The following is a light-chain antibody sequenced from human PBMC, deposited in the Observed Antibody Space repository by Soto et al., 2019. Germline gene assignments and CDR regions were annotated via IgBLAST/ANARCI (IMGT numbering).Light chain of an antibody. V-gene: IGKV2-40*01. Sequence: DIVMTQSPLSLPVTPGEPASISCGSSQXLLDSDDGNTYLDWYLQKPGQSPQLLIYTVSYRASGVPDRFSGSGSGTDFTLKISRVEAEDVGVYYCMQRIEFPLTFGGGTKVDIK. CDR2: TVS. CDR1: QXLLDSDDGNTY. CDR3: MQRIEFPLT. J-gene: IGKJ4*01.